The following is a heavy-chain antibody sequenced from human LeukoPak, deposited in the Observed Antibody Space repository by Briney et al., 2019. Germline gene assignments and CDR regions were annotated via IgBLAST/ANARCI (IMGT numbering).Heavy chain of an antibody. D-gene: IGHD3-22*01. CDR2: ISAYNGNT. Sequence: GASVKVSCKXSGYTFTSYGISWVRQAPGQGLEWMGWISAYNGNTNYAQKLQGRVTMTTDTSTSTAYMELRSLRSDDTAVYYCARPYYDSSAPPYDYWGPGTLVTVSS. V-gene: IGHV1-18*01. CDR3: ARPYYDSSAPPYDY. J-gene: IGHJ4*02. CDR1: GYTFTSYG.